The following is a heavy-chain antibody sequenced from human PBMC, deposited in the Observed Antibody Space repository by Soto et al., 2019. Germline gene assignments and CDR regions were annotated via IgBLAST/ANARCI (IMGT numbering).Heavy chain of an antibody. CDR2: INSDGSSI. D-gene: IGHD3-3*01. J-gene: IGHJ4*02. CDR3: ARLPVDTITSLDY. V-gene: IGHV3-74*01. CDR1: GFTFSRYW. Sequence: EVQLVESGGDLVQPGGFLRLSCATSGFTFSRYWMHWVRQVPGKGLVWVSRINSDGSSISYSDSVKGPITISRDNAKNTLYLEMNSLRVEDTAVYYCARLPVDTITSLDYWGQGTLVTVSS.